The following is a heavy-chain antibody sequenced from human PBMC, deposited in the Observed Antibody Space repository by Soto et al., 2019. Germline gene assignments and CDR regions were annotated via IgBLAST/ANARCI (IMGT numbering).Heavy chain of an antibody. Sequence: QVQLQESGPGLVKPSGTLSLTCAVPGGSISSSYWWSWVRQPPGKGLEWIGEIYHSGSTNYNPSLKSRVTISVDKSKNQFSLRLSSVTAADTAVYYCARDPVAASGTAFDIWGQGTMVTVSS. CDR2: IYHSGST. CDR1: GGSISSSYW. V-gene: IGHV4-4*02. CDR3: ARDPVAASGTAFDI. D-gene: IGHD1-26*01. J-gene: IGHJ3*02.